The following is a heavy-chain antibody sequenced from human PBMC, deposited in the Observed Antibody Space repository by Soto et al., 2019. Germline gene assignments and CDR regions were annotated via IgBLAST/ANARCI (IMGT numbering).Heavy chain of an antibody. Sequence: LRLSCTASGFTFRTYAMTWFRQAPGKGLEWVSAISGSAGTFYATSVKGRFTISRVNSRSTVYLQMHSLRAEDSAIYYCAKEKDYDFNWGSDRFTSHYWGRGTLVTVSS. J-gene: IGHJ4*02. CDR3: AKEKDYDFNWGSDRFTSHY. V-gene: IGHV3-23*01. CDR1: GFTFRTYA. CDR2: ISGSAGT. D-gene: IGHD3-16*02.